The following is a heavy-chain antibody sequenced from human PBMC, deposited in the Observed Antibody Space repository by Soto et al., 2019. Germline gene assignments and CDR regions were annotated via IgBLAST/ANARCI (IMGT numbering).Heavy chain of an antibody. CDR3: ASELRYFDWLLQRYYYYYGMEV. CDR2: IYYSGST. V-gene: IGHV4-39*01. Sequence: SETLSLTCTVSGGSISSSSYYWGWIRQPPGKGLEWIGSIYYSGSTYYNPSLKSRVTISVDTSKNQFSLKLSSVTAADTAVYYCASELRYFDWLLQRYYYYYGMEVWGQGTTVTVSS. CDR1: GGSISSSSYY. J-gene: IGHJ6*02. D-gene: IGHD3-9*01.